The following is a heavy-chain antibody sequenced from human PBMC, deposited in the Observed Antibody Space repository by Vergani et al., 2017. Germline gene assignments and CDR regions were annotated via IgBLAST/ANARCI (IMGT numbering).Heavy chain of an antibody. D-gene: IGHD3-22*01. J-gene: IGHJ4*02. CDR2: IYPSDSDT. CDR3: ARRSGYYYDSSGLTDFDY. CDR1: GYSFTSYW. V-gene: IGHV5-51*01. Sequence: EVQLVQSGAEVKKPGESLKISCKGSGYSFTSYWIGWVRQMPGKGLEWMGIIYPSDSDTRYSPSFQGQVTISADKSISTAYLQWSSLKSSDTAMYYCARRSGYYYDSSGLTDFDYWGEGTLVTVSS.